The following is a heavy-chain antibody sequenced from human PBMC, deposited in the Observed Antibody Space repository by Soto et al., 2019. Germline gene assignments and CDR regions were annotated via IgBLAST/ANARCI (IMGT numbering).Heavy chain of an antibody. D-gene: IGHD2-21*02. CDR3: VKDRPWVPAIFDY. Sequence: PGGSLRLSCSASGFTFSSYARHWVRQAPGKGLEYVSAISSNGGSTYYADSVKGRFTISRDNSKNTLYLQMSSLRAEDTAVYYCVKDRPWVPAIFDYWGKGTLVTVSS. CDR2: ISSNGGST. CDR1: GFTFSSYA. V-gene: IGHV3-64D*08. J-gene: IGHJ4*02.